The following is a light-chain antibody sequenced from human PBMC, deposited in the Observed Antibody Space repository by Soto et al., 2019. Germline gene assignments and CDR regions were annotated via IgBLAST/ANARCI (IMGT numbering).Light chain of an antibody. V-gene: IGLV2-14*01. Sequence: QSVLTQPASVSGSPGQSIAISCTGTSSDVGGYNCVSLYQQYPGKAPKLVIYDVINRPSGISSRLSGSKSGNTASLTISGLQAEDEADYYCSSCTSSSTYVFGTGTKITFL. CDR3: SSCTSSSTYV. CDR1: SSDVGGYNC. CDR2: DVI. J-gene: IGLJ1*01.